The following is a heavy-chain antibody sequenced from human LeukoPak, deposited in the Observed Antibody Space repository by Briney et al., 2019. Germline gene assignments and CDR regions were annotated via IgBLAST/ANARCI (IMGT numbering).Heavy chain of an antibody. CDR2: VYYLGNT. CDR3: GRERRGLFPLDY. D-gene: IGHD3-10*01. V-gene: IGHV4-59*01. J-gene: IGHJ4*01. CDR1: VYRPKTYD. Sequence: PSETLSLTCSVSVYRPKTYDWSWIRLSPGRGLEWIGSVYYLGNTDFNPSLKSRVSMSVDSSKNQFSLTMTSLTAADTAVYYCGRERRGLFPLDYWGQGLPVTVSS.